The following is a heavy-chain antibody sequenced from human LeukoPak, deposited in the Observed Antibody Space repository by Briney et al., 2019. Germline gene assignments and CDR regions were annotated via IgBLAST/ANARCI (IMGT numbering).Heavy chain of an antibody. CDR3: ARDSSQRLTDY. CDR2: IYHSGST. Sequence: SETLSLTCTVSGYSISSGYYWGWLRQPPGKGLEWIGSIYHSGSTYYNPSLKSRVTISVDTSKNKFSLKLSSVTAADTAVYYCARDSSQRLTDYWGQGTLVTVSS. D-gene: IGHD3-16*01. J-gene: IGHJ4*02. CDR1: GYSISSGYY. V-gene: IGHV4-38-2*02.